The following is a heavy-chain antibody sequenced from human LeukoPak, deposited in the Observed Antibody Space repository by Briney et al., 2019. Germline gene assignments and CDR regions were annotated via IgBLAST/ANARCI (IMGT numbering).Heavy chain of an antibody. CDR1: GGSLSGYY. CDR2: INSGST. CDR3: AREGLRYYEF. V-gene: IGHV4-34*01. J-gene: IGHJ4*02. D-gene: IGHD3-9*01. Sequence: SETLSLTCAVYGGSLSGYYWTWIRQPPGKGLEWIGEINSGSTNYNPSLKGRVTISVDTSKNQFSLKLTSVTAADTAVYFCAREGLRYYEFWGQGGLVTVSS.